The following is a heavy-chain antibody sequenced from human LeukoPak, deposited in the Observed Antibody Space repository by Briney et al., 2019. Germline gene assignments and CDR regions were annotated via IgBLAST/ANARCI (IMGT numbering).Heavy chain of an antibody. Sequence: SETLSLTCTVSGGSISSYYWSWIRQPPGKGLEWIGYIYYSGSTNYNPSLKSRVTIPVDTSKNQFSLKLSSVTAADTAVYYCARDVLQGAFDIWGQGTMVTVSS. J-gene: IGHJ3*02. CDR2: IYYSGST. V-gene: IGHV4-59*01. CDR1: GGSISSYY. CDR3: ARDVLQGAFDI. D-gene: IGHD4/OR15-4a*01.